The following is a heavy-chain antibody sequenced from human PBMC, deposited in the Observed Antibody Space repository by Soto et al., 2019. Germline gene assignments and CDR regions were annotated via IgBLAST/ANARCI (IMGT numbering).Heavy chain of an antibody. CDR2: IYPGDSDT. Sequence: GESLKISCKGSGYSFTSYWIGWVRQMPGKGLEWMGIIYPGDSDTRYSPSFQGQVTISADKSISTAYLQWSSLKASDAAMYYCARAYYDFWSGYFSDAFDIWGQGTMVT. CDR1: GYSFTSYW. J-gene: IGHJ3*02. V-gene: IGHV5-51*01. D-gene: IGHD3-3*01. CDR3: ARAYYDFWSGYFSDAFDI.